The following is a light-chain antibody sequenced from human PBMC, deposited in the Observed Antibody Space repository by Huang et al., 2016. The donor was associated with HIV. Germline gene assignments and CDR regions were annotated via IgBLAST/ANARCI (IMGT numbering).Light chain of an antibody. CDR2: AAS. V-gene: IGKV1-39*01. CDR1: QSIATY. CDR3: QQTYTTIT. J-gene: IGKJ5*01. Sequence: DIQMTQSPSSLSASVGDRVTITCRTSQSIATYLTGYQQRPGKTPLLLIYAASSLQSGVPSRFRGSGSGTAFALTISSLQPEDFATYYCQQTYTTITFGQGTRLEIK.